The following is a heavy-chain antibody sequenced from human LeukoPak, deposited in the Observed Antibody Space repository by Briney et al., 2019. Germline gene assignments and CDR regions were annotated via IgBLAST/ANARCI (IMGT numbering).Heavy chain of an antibody. CDR3: ARDRSGYCSGGSCSPLDY. J-gene: IGHJ4*02. V-gene: IGHV1-69*06. Sequence: SVKVSCKASGGTFSSYAISWVRQAPGQGLEWMGGIIPIFGTANYAQKFQGRVTITADKSTSTAYMELSSLRSEDTAVYYCARDRSGYCSGGSCSPLDYWGQGTLVTVSS. CDR1: GGTFSSYA. CDR2: IIPIFGTA. D-gene: IGHD2-15*01.